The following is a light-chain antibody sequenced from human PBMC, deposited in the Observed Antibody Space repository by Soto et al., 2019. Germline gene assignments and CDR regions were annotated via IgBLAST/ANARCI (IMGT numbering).Light chain of an antibody. V-gene: IGKV1-39*01. CDR3: QQYYSFPLT. CDR1: QSISNH. J-gene: IGKJ4*01. Sequence: DIQMPQSPSALSASVKTRAIITNNASQSISNHLNWYQQKPGKAPKLLICAASRLQSGVPSRFSGSGCGTDFTLTISCLQSEDFATYYCQQYYSFPLTFGGGTKVDIK. CDR2: AAS.